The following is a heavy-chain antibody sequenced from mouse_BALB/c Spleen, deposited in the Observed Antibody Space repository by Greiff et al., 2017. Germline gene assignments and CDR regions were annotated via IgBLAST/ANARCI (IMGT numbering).Heavy chain of an antibody. CDR1: GYTFTSYW. D-gene: IGHD1-1*01. CDR2: IYPGDGDT. Sequence: QVQLQQSGAELARPGASVKLSCKASGYTFTSYWMHWVKQRPGQGLEWIGAIYPGDGDTRYTQKFKGKATLTADKSSSTAYMQLSSLASEDSAVYYCARDDGSSLYDLDYWGQGTTVTVSS. J-gene: IGHJ2*01. V-gene: IGHV1-87*01. CDR3: ARDDGSSLYDLDY.